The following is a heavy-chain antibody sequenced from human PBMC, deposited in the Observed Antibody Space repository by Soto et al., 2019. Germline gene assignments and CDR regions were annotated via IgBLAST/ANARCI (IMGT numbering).Heavy chain of an antibody. V-gene: IGHV4-34*01. J-gene: IGHJ6*04. CDR2: INHSGST. Sequence: SETLSLTCFVYGGSFRGYYWSWIRQPPGKGLEWIGEINHSGSTNYNPSLKSRVTISVDTSKNQLSLKLSSVTAADTAVYYCARGKFDLAAAGSLYYYYYYGTDVWGKGTTVTVSS. D-gene: IGHD6-13*01. CDR1: GGSFRGYY. CDR3: ARGKFDLAAAGSLYYYYYYGTDV.